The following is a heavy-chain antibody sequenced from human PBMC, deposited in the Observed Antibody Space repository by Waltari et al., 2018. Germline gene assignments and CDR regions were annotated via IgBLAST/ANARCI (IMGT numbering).Heavy chain of an antibody. CDR2: ISSSSSYI. V-gene: IGHV3-21*02. J-gene: IGHJ6*03. CDR1: GFTFSTYS. CDR3: ARAHSYGSSDYYYMDV. Sequence: EVQLVESGGGLVKPGGSPRLSCAASGFTFSTYSMNWVRQAPGKGLEWVSSISSSSSYIYYADSVKGRFTISRDNAKNSLSLQMNSLRAEDTAVYYCARAHSYGSSDYYYMDVWGNGTTVTVSS. D-gene: IGHD5-18*01.